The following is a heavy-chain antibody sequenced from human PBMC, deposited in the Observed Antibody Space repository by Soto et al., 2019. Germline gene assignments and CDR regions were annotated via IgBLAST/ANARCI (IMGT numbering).Heavy chain of an antibody. CDR1: GGSIRGINYC. CDR3: ARNSHSGNYDFWSGYPGYYYYGLDV. Sequence: SETLSLTCRVSGGSIRGINYCWGWIRQPPGEGLEWIGTVCYSGTTYYNPSLKSRVTISVDTSKNQFSLKLSSVTAADTAVYYCARNSHSGNYDFWSGYPGYYYYGLDVWGQGITVTVSS. D-gene: IGHD3-3*01. V-gene: IGHV4-39*07. CDR2: VCYSGTT. J-gene: IGHJ6*02.